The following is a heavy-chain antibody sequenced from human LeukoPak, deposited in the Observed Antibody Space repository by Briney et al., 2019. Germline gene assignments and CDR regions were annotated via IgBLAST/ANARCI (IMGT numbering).Heavy chain of an antibody. CDR2: ISGSGGRI. CDR1: GFTFSSYS. J-gene: IGHJ4*02. CDR3: AKNPRLEGWIYFDS. D-gene: IGHD1-1*01. V-gene: IGHV3-23*01. Sequence: GGSLRLSCAASGFTFSSYSMSWVRQAPGKGLEWVSSISGSGGRIDYADSVKGWFTISRDNSKNTLSLQMNSLTAEDTAVYYCAKNPRLEGWIYFDSWGQGILVTVSS.